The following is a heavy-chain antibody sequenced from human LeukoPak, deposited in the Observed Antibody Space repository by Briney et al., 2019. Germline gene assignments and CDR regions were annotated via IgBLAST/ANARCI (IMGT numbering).Heavy chain of an antibody. CDR2: IRYDGSNK. CDR3: AKGPVRITIFGVVNNFDY. J-gene: IGHJ4*02. V-gene: IGHV3-30*02. Sequence: GGSLRLSCAASGFTFSSYGMHWVRQAPGKGLEWVAFIRYDGSNKYYADSVKGRFTISRDNSKNTLYLRMNSLRAEDTAVYYCAKGPVRITIFGVVNNFDYWGQGTLVTVSS. CDR1: GFTFSSYG. D-gene: IGHD3-3*01.